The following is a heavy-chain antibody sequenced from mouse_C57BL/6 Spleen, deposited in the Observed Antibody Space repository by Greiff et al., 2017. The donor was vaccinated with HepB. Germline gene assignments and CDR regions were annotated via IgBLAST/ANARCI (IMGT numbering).Heavy chain of an antibody. D-gene: IGHD1-1*01. CDR3: ARSPTVVAPYYAMDY. Sequence: QVQLQQSGPELVKPGASVKISCKASGYAFSSSWMNWVKQRPGKGLEWIGRIYPGDGDTNYNGKFKGKATLTADKSSSTAYMQLSSLTSEDSAVYFCARSPTVVAPYYAMDYWGQGTSVTVSS. V-gene: IGHV1-82*01. CDR1: GYAFSSSW. J-gene: IGHJ4*01. CDR2: IYPGDGDT.